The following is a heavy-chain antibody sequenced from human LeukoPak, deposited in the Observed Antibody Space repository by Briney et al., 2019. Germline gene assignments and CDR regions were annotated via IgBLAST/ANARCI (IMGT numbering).Heavy chain of an antibody. CDR2: ISWNSGSI. CDR1: GFTFDDYA. J-gene: IGHJ4*02. Sequence: GRSLRLSCAASGFTFDDYAMHWVRQAPGKVLEWVSGISWNSGSIGYADSVTGRFTISRDNAKNSLYLQMNSLRAEDTALYYCAKDIAWVYDSSGYFDHWGQGTLVTVSS. V-gene: IGHV3-9*01. CDR3: AKDIAWVYDSSGYFDH. D-gene: IGHD3-22*01.